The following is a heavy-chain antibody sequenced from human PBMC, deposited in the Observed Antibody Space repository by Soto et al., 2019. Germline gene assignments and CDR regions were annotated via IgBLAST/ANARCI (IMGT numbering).Heavy chain of an antibody. CDR1: GFTFGDYA. CDR2: IRSKAYGGTT. V-gene: IGHV3-49*03. CDR3: TVKDGYKNPFDY. Sequence: GSLRLSCTASGFTFGDYAMSWFRQAPGKGLEWVGFIRSKAYGGTTEYAASVKGRFTISRDDSKSIAYLQMNSLKTEDTAVYYCTVKDGYKNPFDYWGQGTLVTVSS. D-gene: IGHD5-12*01. J-gene: IGHJ4*02.